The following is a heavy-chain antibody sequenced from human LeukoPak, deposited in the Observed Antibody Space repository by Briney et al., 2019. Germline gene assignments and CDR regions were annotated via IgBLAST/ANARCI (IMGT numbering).Heavy chain of an antibody. D-gene: IGHD3-10*01. CDR1: GGTFSSYA. V-gene: IGHV1-69*06. J-gene: IGHJ4*02. CDR3: ASDHGYGSGSYASEYFDY. Sequence: ASVKVSCKASGGTFSSYAISWVRQAPGQGLEWMGGIIPIFGTANYAQKFQGRVTITADKSTSTAYMELSSLRSEDTAVYYCASDHGYGSGSYASEYFDYWGQGTLVTVSS. CDR2: IIPIFGTA.